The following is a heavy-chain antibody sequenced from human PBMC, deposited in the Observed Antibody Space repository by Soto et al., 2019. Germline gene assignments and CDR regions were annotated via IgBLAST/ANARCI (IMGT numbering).Heavy chain of an antibody. V-gene: IGHV1-69*13. D-gene: IGHD3-22*01. Sequence: SVKVSCKASGGTFSSYAISWVRQAPGQGLEWMGGIIPIFGTANYAQKFQGRVTITADESTSTAYMELSSLRSEDTAVYYCARDEGYDSSGYYYGSWDYWGQGTLVTVSS. CDR3: ARDEGYDSSGYYYGSWDY. CDR1: GGTFSSYA. CDR2: IIPIFGTA. J-gene: IGHJ4*02.